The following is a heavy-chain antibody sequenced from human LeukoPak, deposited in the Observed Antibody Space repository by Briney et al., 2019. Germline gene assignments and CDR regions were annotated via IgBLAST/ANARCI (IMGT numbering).Heavy chain of an antibody. D-gene: IGHD4-17*01. CDR3: AKYLHGDYGISY. V-gene: IGHV6-1*01. CDR1: GDSVSSSTVI. J-gene: IGHJ4*02. Sequence: SQTLSLTCGISGDSVSSSTVIWNWNTQSPSIGLVWLVRTYYRTKWYNDYAESVRSRMTINPDTSKNQVSLQLSSVTPEDTAVYYCAKYLHGDYGISYWGQGTLVTVSS. CDR2: TYYRTKWYN.